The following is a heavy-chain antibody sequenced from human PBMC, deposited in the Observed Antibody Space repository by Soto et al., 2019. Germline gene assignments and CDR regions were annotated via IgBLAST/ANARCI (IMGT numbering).Heavy chain of an antibody. Sequence: SETLSLTCTVSGASLSYFYWSWIRQPAGKGLEWIGRIYATGSTNYNPSLQSRVTMSVDTSKNQFSLKLSSVTAADTAVYYCARGSKPADYWGQGTLVTVSS. CDR2: IYATGST. CDR3: ARGSKPADY. V-gene: IGHV4-4*07. CDR1: GASLSYFY. D-gene: IGHD4-4*01. J-gene: IGHJ4*02.